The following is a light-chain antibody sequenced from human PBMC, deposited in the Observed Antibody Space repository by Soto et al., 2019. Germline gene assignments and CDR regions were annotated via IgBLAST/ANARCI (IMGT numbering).Light chain of an antibody. CDR1: SSNIGNNF. V-gene: IGLV1-51*01. Sequence: QSVLTQPSSVSAAPGQEVTISCSGSSSNIGNNFVSWYQHLPGTAPKLLIYDNNKRPSGIPDRFSGTKSGTSATLGITGLQTGDEAHYYCATWDSSLIAGVFGGGTKVTVL. CDR3: ATWDSSLIAGV. CDR2: DNN. J-gene: IGLJ2*01.